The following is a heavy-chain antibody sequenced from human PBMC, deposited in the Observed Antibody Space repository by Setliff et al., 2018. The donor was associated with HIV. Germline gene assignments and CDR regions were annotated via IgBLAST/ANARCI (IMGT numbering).Heavy chain of an antibody. D-gene: IGHD5-18*01. J-gene: IGHJ4*02. Sequence: GESLRLSCAASGFTFSGSALHWVRQASGKGLEWVGRIRSKADNYATAYAASVKGRFNISRDDSKNMAYLQMNSLRTEDTAVYYCTRSAGYGYDYWGQGTLVTVSS. CDR2: IRSKADNYAT. V-gene: IGHV3-73*01. CDR3: TRSAGYGYDY. CDR1: GFTFSGSA.